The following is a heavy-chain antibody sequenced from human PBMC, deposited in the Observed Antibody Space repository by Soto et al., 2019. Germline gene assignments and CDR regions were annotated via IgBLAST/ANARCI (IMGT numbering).Heavy chain of an antibody. CDR1: GGSISGGGYY. J-gene: IGHJ6*02. V-gene: IGHV4-31*03. Sequence: QVQLQQSGPGLVKPSQTLSLTCTVSGGSISGGGYYWSWIRQHPGKGLEWIGYIYYSGSTYYNPSHKSRVIISLDTSKNQFSLKLSSVTAADTAVYYCARGTEAAFYNYGMDVWGQGTTVTVSS. CDR3: ARGTEAAFYNYGMDV. CDR2: IYYSGST. D-gene: IGHD1-1*01.